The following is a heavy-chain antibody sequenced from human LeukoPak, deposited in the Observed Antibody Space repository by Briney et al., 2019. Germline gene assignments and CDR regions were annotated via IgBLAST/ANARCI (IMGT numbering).Heavy chain of an antibody. CDR3: ARPSYSGSSSV. CDR1: GFTFSGFW. V-gene: IGHV3-7*03. D-gene: IGHD6-6*01. J-gene: IGHJ3*01. CDR2: INSDGSEG. Sequence: GGSLRLSCAVSGFTFSGFWMSWSRQAPGKGLGWVASINSDGSEGYYADVVKGRFTISRDNAKNSLYLQINSLRAEDTAVYYCARPSYSGSSSVWGQGTMVTVSS.